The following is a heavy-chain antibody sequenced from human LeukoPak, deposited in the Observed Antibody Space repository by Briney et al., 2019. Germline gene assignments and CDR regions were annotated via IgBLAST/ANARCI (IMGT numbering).Heavy chain of an antibody. CDR3: ARLTMCTNGVCYFGNWFDP. CDR1: GYTFTSYG. V-gene: IGHV1-18*01. J-gene: IGHJ5*02. CDR2: ISAYNGNT. D-gene: IGHD2-8*01. Sequence: VASVKVSCKASGYTFTSYGTSWVRQAPGQGLEWMGWISAYNGNTNYAQKLQGRVTMTTDTSTSTAYMELRSLRSDDTAVYYCARLTMCTNGVCYFGNWFDPWGQGTLVTVSS.